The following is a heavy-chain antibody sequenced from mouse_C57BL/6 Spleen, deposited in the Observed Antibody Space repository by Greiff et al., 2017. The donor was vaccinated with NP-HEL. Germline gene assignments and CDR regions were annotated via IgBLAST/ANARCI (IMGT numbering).Heavy chain of an antibody. D-gene: IGHD3-2*02. V-gene: IGHV1-82*01. J-gene: IGHJ2*01. Sequence: QVQLQQSGPELVKPGASVKISCKASGYAFSSSWLNWVKQRPGQGLEWIGRIYPGDGDTNYNGKFKGKATLTADKSSSTAYMQLSSLTSEDSAVDFCARGSSGYRYWGQGTTRTVSA. CDR1: GYAFSSSW. CDR2: IYPGDGDT. CDR3: ARGSSGYRY.